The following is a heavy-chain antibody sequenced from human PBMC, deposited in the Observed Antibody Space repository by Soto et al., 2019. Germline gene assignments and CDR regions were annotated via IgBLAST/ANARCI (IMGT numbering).Heavy chain of an antibody. Sequence: QVHLVQSGAEVKKPGASVKVSCKGSGYDFTTYGITWVRQAPGQGLEWMAWISAHNGNTDYAQKLQGRVTVTRDTSTSTAYMKRRSLRSDDTAVYYCARGRYGDYWGQGALVTVSS. CDR1: GYDFTTYG. D-gene: IGHD1-1*01. CDR2: ISAHNGNT. J-gene: IGHJ4*02. CDR3: ARGRYGDY. V-gene: IGHV1-18*01.